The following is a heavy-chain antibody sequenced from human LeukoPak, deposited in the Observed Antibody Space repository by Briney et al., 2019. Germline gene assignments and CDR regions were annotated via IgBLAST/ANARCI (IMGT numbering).Heavy chain of an antibody. CDR3: TRVNYGDYDFYFDY. J-gene: IGHJ4*02. D-gene: IGHD4-17*01. V-gene: IGHV3-49*04. CDR2: IRSKAYGGTT. CDR1: GFTFGDYA. Sequence: QPGRSLRLSCTASGFTFGDYAMSWVRQAPGKGLEWVGFIRSKAYGGTTEYAASVKGRSTISRDDSKSIAYLQMNSLKTEDTAVYYCTRVNYGDYDFYFDYWGQGTLVTVSS.